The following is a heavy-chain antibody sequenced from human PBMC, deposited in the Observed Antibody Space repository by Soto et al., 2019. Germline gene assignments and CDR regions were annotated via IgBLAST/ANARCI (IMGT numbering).Heavy chain of an antibody. CDR1: GFSLSTRGVG. Sequence: QITLKESGPTLVKPTQTLTLTCTFSGFSLSTRGVGVGWIRQPPGKALEWLAVIYWDDDKRYSPSLQSRLTITKDTYKNQVDLTMNIMAPVDTATSYCSRTSYGVYPPDYWGQGTLVTVSS. D-gene: IGHD5-18*01. V-gene: IGHV2-5*02. CDR2: IYWDDDK. CDR3: SRTSYGVYPPDY. J-gene: IGHJ4*02.